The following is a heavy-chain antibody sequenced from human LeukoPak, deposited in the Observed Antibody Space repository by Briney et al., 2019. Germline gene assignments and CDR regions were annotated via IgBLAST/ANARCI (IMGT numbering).Heavy chain of an antibody. CDR2: IYHSGST. D-gene: IGHD2-2*01. Sequence: PSETLSLTCTVSGGSISSYYWGWIRQPPGKGLEWIGEIYHSGSTNYNPSLKSRVTISVDKSKNQFSLKLSSVTAADTAVYYCARDEDRNCSSTSCYDYWGQGTLVTASS. CDR1: GGSISSYY. CDR3: ARDEDRNCSSTSCYDY. V-gene: IGHV4-59*12. J-gene: IGHJ4*02.